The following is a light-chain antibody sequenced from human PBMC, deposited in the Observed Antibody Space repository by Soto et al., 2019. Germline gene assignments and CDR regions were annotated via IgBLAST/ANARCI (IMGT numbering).Light chain of an antibody. CDR1: QGIARN. CDR2: GVS. CDR3: LHYNNWPYT. V-gene: IGKV3-15*01. Sequence: EIVMTQSPATLSVSPGKRATLSCRASQGIARNLAWYLQKPGQAPRLLIYGVSTRATDIPARFSGSGSGTEFTLTISSLQSEDFAVYYCLHYNNWPYTFGQGTKLEIK. J-gene: IGKJ2*01.